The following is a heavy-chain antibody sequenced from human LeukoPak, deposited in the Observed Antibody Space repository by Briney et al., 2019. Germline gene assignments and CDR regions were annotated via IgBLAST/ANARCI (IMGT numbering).Heavy chain of an antibody. CDR1: GGSVSSGSYY. CDR2: AHHRGSP. CDR3: ATEGTYSSGWYDY. V-gene: IGHV4-61*01. D-gene: IGHD6-19*01. J-gene: IGHJ4*02. Sequence: SSETLSLTCTVSGGSVSSGSYYWSWIRQPPGKGLEWIGYAHHRGSPNYNPSLKSRVTISVDTSKNQFSLKLNSVTAADTAVYYCATEGTYSSGWYDYWGQGTLVTVSS.